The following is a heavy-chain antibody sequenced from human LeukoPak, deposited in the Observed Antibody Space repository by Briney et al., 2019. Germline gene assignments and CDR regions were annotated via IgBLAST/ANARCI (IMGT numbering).Heavy chain of an antibody. CDR2: IYYSGST. CDR3: ARDYGGYEYFDY. CDR1: GGSISSSRNYY. V-gene: IGHV4-39*07. J-gene: IGHJ4*02. D-gene: IGHD5-12*01. Sequence: SETLSLTCTVSGGSISSSRNYYWGWIRQPPGKGLEYIGSIYYSGSTYYNPSLKSRVTISIDTSKNQFSLNLSSVTAADTAVYYCARDYGGYEYFDYWGQGTLVTVSS.